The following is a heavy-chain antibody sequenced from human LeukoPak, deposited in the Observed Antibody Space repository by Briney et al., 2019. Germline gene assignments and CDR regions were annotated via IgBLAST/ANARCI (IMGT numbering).Heavy chain of an antibody. CDR1: GFTFSRSW. CDR3: AKDRGYSSSSGGFDY. CDR2: INEDGSVK. V-gene: IGHV3-7*03. Sequence: GGSLRLSCAASGFTFSRSWMTWVRRASGEGLEWLGNINEDGSVKNYVGSVKGRFTISRDNAKNSLYLQMNSLRAEDMALYYCAKDRGYSSSSGGFDYWGQGTLVTVSS. D-gene: IGHD6-6*01. J-gene: IGHJ4*02.